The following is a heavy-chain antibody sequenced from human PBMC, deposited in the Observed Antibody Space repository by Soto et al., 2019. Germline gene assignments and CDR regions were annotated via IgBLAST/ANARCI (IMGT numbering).Heavy chain of an antibody. CDR1: AFTFSNYA. Sequence: GGSLRLSCEGYAFTFSNYAMAWVRQAPGKGLEWVSSIAGNGGDISYADSVKGRFTISRDNSKSTLFLQMDSLRAEDTAIYYCAKKYYGNYPFDHWGQGTLVTVSS. V-gene: IGHV3-23*01. CDR2: IAGNGGDI. CDR3: AKKYYGNYPFDH. D-gene: IGHD1-7*01. J-gene: IGHJ4*02.